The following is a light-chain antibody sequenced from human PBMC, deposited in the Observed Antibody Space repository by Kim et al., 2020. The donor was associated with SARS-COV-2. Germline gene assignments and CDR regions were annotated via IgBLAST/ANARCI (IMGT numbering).Light chain of an antibody. CDR2: AAF. V-gene: IGKV1-16*01. J-gene: IGKJ1*01. Sequence: DIRMTQSPSSLSASVGDRVTITCRASQGIRNYLSWFQQKPGQAPKSLISAAFSLQSGVPSRFSGSGSGTDFTLTISSLQPEDFATYYCQQYNSYPPTFGQGTKVDIK. CDR3: QQYNSYPPT. CDR1: QGIRNY.